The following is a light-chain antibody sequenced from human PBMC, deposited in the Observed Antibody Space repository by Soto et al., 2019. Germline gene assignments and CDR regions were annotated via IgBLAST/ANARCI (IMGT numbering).Light chain of an antibody. CDR1: SSNIGAGYD. V-gene: IGLV1-40*01. CDR3: QSYDGTLTGVI. Sequence: QLVLTQPPSVSGAPGQSVTISCTGTSSNIGAGYDIHWYQQPPGTAPKLVINNNHNRPSGVPDRFSGSKSGTSGSLAITGLQAEDEADYFCQSYDGTLTGVIFGGGTKLTVL. J-gene: IGLJ2*01. CDR2: NNH.